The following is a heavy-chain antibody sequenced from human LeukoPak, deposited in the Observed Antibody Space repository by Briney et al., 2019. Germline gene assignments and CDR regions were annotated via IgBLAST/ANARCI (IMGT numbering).Heavy chain of an antibody. D-gene: IGHD6-13*01. CDR1: GFTVSTNH. CDR2: YHSGNT. J-gene: IGHJ4*02. CDR3: ARDQVSRWFYY. V-gene: IGHV4-59*02. Sequence: PGGSLRLSCAASGFTVSTNHMSWVRQSPGKGLEWLGYYHSGNTDYSPSLKSRVTMSVDTSKNQFSLKVNSVTAADTAVYYCARDQVSRWFYYWGQGTLVTVSS.